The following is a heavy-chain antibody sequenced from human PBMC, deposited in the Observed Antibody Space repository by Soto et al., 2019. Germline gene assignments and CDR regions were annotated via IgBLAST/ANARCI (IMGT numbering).Heavy chain of an antibody. CDR3: ARDPKTSGGQHWAFDYFDS. J-gene: IGHJ4*02. V-gene: IGHV3-30-3*01. CDR1: GFSFSISP. Sequence: GGSLRLSCAASGFSFSISPMHWVRQAPGKGPEWVALISYDGTNKFYADSVKGRFTISRDNSKSTLYLQVDSLRPEDAAVYYCARDPKTSGGQHWAFDYFDSWGQGTLVTVSS. D-gene: IGHD7-27*01. CDR2: ISYDGTNK.